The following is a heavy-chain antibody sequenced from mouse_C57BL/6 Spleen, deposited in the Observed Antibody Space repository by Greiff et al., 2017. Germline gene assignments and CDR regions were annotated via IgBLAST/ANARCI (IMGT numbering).Heavy chain of an antibody. CDR3: ARSVLRPPLAY. J-gene: IGHJ3*01. CDR2: IDPATGNT. Sequence: VQLKQSVAELVRPGASVKLSCTASGFNIKNTYMHWVKQRPEQGLEWIGRIDPATGNTKYAPKFQGKATITADTSSTTAYLRLSSLSSEVTAIYYCARSVLRPPLAYWGQGTLVTVSA. D-gene: IGHD1-2*01. CDR1: GFNIKNTY. V-gene: IGHV14-3*01.